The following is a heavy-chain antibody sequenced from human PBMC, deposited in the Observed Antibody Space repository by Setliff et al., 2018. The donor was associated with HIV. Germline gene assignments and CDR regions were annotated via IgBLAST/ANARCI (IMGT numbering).Heavy chain of an antibody. Sequence: GASVKVSCKASGYSFTDYYIHWVRQAPGQGLEWMGWINPKSDGTNYAQKFQGWITMTRDTSISTAYMELSRLRSDDTAVYYCARGRGPYYYDSSGYYYFDYWGQGTQVTVSS. J-gene: IGHJ4*02. CDR2: INPKSDGT. CDR1: GYSFTDYY. D-gene: IGHD3-22*01. CDR3: ARGRGPYYYDSSGYYYFDY. V-gene: IGHV1-2*04.